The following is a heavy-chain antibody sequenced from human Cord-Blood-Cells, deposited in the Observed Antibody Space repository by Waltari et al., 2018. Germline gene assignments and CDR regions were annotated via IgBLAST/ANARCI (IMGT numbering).Heavy chain of an antibody. J-gene: IGHJ4*02. V-gene: IGHV1-8*01. CDR3: ARGAVSSSWYWVDY. CDR1: GYTFTSYD. CDR2: MNPNSGNT. Sequence: QVQLVQFGAEVKKPGASVKVSCKASGYTFTSYDINWVRQATGQGLEWMGWMNPNSGNTVYAQKCQGRVTMTRNTSISTAYMELSSLRSEDTAVYYCARGAVSSSWYWVDYWGQGTLVTVSS. D-gene: IGHD6-13*01.